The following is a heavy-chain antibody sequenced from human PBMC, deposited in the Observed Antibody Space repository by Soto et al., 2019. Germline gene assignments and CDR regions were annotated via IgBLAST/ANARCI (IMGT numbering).Heavy chain of an antibody. CDR3: AADPYYDSSKDFDY. Sequence: SVKVSCKASGFTFTRSAVQWVRQARGQRLGWIGWIVVGSGNTNYAQKFQERVTITRDMSTSTAYMELSSLRSEDTAVYYCAADPYYDSSKDFDYWGQGTLVTVSS. CDR2: IVVGSGNT. J-gene: IGHJ4*02. D-gene: IGHD3-22*01. V-gene: IGHV1-58*01. CDR1: GFTFTRSA.